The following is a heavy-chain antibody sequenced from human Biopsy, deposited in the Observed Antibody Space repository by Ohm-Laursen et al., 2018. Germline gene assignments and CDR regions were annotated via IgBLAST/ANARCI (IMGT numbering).Heavy chain of an antibody. CDR3: ARGQDYGGNKAFDI. CDR1: GDSISTYY. D-gene: IGHD4-23*01. V-gene: IGHV4-59*01. J-gene: IGHJ3*02. CDR2: IYYSGST. Sequence: SETLSLTCTVSGDSISTYYWSWIRQPPGKGLEWVGYIYYSGSTNYNPSLKSRLTISIDTSKNQFSLKLNSMTTADTAVYYCARGQDYGGNKAFDIWGQGTKVTVSP.